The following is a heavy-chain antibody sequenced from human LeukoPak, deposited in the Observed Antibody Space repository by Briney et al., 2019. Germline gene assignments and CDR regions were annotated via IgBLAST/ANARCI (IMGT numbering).Heavy chain of an antibody. CDR3: ARGPYYDSSGYYLDY. CDR2: MSYDGSNK. J-gene: IGHJ4*02. D-gene: IGHD3-22*01. CDR1: GFTFSSYA. Sequence: GGSLRLSCAASGFTFSSYAMHWVRQAPGKGLEWVAVMSYDGSNKYYADSVKGRFTISRDNSKNTLYLQMNSLRAEDTAVYYCARGPYYDSSGYYLDYWGQGTLVTVSS. V-gene: IGHV3-30-3*01.